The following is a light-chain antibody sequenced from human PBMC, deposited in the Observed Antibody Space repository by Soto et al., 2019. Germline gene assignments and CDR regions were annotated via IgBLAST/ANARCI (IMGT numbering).Light chain of an antibody. V-gene: IGLV1-40*01. Sequence: QSALAQPPSVSGAPGQRVTISCTGSSSTIGAGYDVHWYQHLPGRAPKLLIYSNINRPSGVPDRFSGSKSGTSASLAITGLQTEDEAVYYCQSYDSSLSGSWVFGGGTKVTVL. CDR3: QSYDSSLSGSWV. J-gene: IGLJ3*02. CDR1: SSTIGAGYD. CDR2: SNI.